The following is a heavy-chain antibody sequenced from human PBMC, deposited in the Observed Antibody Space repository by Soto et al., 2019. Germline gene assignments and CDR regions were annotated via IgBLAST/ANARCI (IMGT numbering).Heavy chain of an antibody. CDR2: IYPGDSET. V-gene: IGHV5-51*01. CDR3: ARLPYSYGYLTYFDH. J-gene: IGHJ4*02. Sequence: GESLKISCKGSGYSFTSYWISWVRQMPGKGLEWMGIIYPGDSETRNSPSFQGQVTISADKSISTAYLQWSSLQASDTAIYFCARLPYSYGYLTYFDHWGQGTLVTVPS. CDR1: GYSFTSYW. D-gene: IGHD5-18*01.